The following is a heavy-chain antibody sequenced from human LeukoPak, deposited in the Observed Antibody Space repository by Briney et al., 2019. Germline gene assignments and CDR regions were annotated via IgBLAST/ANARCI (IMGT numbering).Heavy chain of an antibody. CDR2: IYTSGST. J-gene: IGHJ4*02. CDR3: ARSILTDYYGSGSFDY. Sequence: KPSETPSLTCTVSGGSLSSYYWSWIRQPAGEGLEWMWRIYTSGSTNYNPSLKSRVTMSVDTSKNQFSLKLSSVTAADTAVYYCARSILTDYYGSGSFDYWGQGTLVTVSS. V-gene: IGHV4-4*07. CDR1: GGSLSSYY. D-gene: IGHD3-10*01.